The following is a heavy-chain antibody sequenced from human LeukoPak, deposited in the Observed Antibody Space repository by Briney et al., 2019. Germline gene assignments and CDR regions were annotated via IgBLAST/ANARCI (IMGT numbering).Heavy chain of an antibody. J-gene: IGHJ6*04. D-gene: IGHD6-13*01. CDR1: GFTFSSYA. Sequence: GGSLRLSCAASGFTFSSYAMHRGREAPGTGLEWGAVISYDGSDKYYADSVKGRFTISRDNSENTLYLQMNSLRAEDAAVYYCAREEAGYDYGMDVWGKGTTVTVSS. CDR3: AREEAGYDYGMDV. V-gene: IGHV3-30*04. CDR2: ISYDGSDK.